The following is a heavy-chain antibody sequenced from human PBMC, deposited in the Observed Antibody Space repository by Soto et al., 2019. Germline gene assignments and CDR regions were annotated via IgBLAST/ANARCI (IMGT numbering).Heavy chain of an antibody. CDR1: GFTFSSYA. CDR3: AKDLPHYGKTDY. V-gene: IGHV3-23*01. Sequence: EVQLLESGGGLVQPGGSLRLSCAASGFTFSSYAMSWLLQAPGTGLEWVSAISGSGGSTYYADSVKGRFTISRDNSKNALYLQMNSLRAEDTAVYYCAKDLPHYGKTDYWGQGTLVTVSS. CDR2: ISGSGGST. D-gene: IGHD3-16*01. J-gene: IGHJ4*02.